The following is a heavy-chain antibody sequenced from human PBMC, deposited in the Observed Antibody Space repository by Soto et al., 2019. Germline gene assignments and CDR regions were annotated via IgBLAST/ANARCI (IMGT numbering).Heavy chain of an antibody. CDR3: AKARYCSSTSCYYFDY. CDR1: GFTFSRYA. V-gene: IGHV3-23*01. D-gene: IGHD2-2*01. CDR2: ISGSGGST. J-gene: IGHJ4*02. Sequence: GGSLRLSCAASGFTFSRYAMSWVRQAPGKGLEWVSAISGSGGSTYYADSVKGRFTISRDNSKNTLYLQMNSRKAEDTAVYYCAKARYCSSTSCYYFDYWGQGTLVTVSS.